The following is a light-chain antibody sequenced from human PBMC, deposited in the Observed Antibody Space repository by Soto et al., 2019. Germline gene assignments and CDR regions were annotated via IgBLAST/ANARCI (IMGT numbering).Light chain of an antibody. CDR1: NSDVGGYNY. CDR3: SSYTSRSTLT. CDR2: DVT. V-gene: IGLV2-14*01. Sequence: QSVLTQPASVSGSPGQSITISCTGTNSDVGGYNYVSWYQQHPGKAPKLMIYDVTNRPSGVSDRFSGSKSGNTASLTISGLQAEDEADYYCSSYTSRSTLTFGGGTKLTVL. J-gene: IGLJ2*01.